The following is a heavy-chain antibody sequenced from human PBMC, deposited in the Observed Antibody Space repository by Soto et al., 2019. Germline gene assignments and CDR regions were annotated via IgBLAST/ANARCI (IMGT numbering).Heavy chain of an antibody. CDR1: GFSVSENY. CDR2: IESGGNS. CDR3: ARDVYGDYTFDS. J-gene: IGHJ4*02. V-gene: IGHV3-53*02. Sequence: EVQLVETGGGFIQPGGSLRLSCVASGFSVSENYMNWVRQAPGKGLEWVSVIESGGNSYYADSVKGRFSIYRDNSKNTHFLQMNSLRADDTAVYHCARDVYGDYTFDSWGQGTLVTVSS. D-gene: IGHD4-17*01.